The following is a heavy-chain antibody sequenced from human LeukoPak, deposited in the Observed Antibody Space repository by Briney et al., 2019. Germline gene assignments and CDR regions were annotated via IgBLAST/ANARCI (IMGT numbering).Heavy chain of an antibody. D-gene: IGHD3-9*01. CDR2: INPNSGGT. V-gene: IGHV1-2*02. CDR3: ARVRPYYDILTGHNWFDP. J-gene: IGHJ5*02. Sequence: GASVKVSCKASGYTFTGYYMHWVRQAPGQGLEWMGWINPNSGGTNYAQKFQGRVTMTRDTSISTAYMELSRLRSDDTAVYYCARVRPYYDILTGHNWFDPWGQGTLVTVSS. CDR1: GYTFTGYY.